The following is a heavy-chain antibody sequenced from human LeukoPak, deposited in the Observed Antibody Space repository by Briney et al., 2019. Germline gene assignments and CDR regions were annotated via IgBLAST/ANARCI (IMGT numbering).Heavy chain of an antibody. J-gene: IGHJ6*03. CDR1: GGSISSYY. V-gene: IGHV4-39*07. CDR2: IHYSGST. Sequence: SETLSLTCTVSGGSISSYYWGWIRQPPGKGLEWIGSIHYSGSTNDNPSLKSRVTISVDTSKNQFSLKLSSVTAADTAVYYCARGYCSGGSCYSYYYYNYMDVWGKGTTVTVSS. D-gene: IGHD2-15*01. CDR3: ARGYCSGGSCYSYYYYNYMDV.